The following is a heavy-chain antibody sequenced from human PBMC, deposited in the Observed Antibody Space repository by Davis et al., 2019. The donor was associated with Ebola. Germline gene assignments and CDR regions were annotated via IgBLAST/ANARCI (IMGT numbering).Heavy chain of an antibody. V-gene: IGHV3-74*01. CDR1: GFTFSSYW. CDR2: IITDGTTT. J-gene: IGHJ5*02. CDR3: ARDRGFNWFDP. Sequence: HTGGSLRLSCAASGFTFSSYWMHWVRQAPGKGLVWVSRIITDGTTTNYADSVKGRFTISRDNAKNTLYLQMNSLRAEDTAVYYCARDRGFNWFDPWGQGTLVTVSS.